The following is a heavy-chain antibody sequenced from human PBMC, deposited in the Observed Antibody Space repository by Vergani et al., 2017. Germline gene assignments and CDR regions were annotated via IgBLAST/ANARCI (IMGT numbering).Heavy chain of an antibody. CDR2: IKQDGSEK. D-gene: IGHD3-3*01. V-gene: IGHV3-7*01. CDR1: GFTFSSYW. CDR3: ARDRSKYDFWSGYSGY. J-gene: IGHJ4*02. Sequence: EVQLVESGGGLVQPGGSLRLSCAASGFTFSSYWMSWVRQAPGKGLEWVANIKQDGSEKYYVDSVKGRFTISRDNAKNSLYLQMNSLRAEDMAVYYCARDRSKYDFWSGYSGYWGQGTLVTVSS.